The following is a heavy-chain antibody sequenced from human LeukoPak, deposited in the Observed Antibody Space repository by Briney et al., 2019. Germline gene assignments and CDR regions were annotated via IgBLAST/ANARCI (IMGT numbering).Heavy chain of an antibody. CDR1: GGSFSGYQ. CDR2: INHSGTT. V-gene: IGHV4-34*01. J-gene: IGHJ6*02. Sequence: PSETLSLTCAVYGGSFSGYQWSWIRQPPGKGLEWIGEINHSGTTNYNPSLKSRVTISVDTSKSQFSLKLSSVTAADTAVYYCARRDGYYYYYSMDVWGQGTTVTVYS. CDR3: ARRDGYYYYYSMDV. D-gene: IGHD5-24*01.